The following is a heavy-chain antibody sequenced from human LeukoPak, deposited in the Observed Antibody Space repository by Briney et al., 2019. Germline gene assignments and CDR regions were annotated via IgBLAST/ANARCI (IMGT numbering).Heavy chain of an antibody. V-gene: IGHV4-4*07. D-gene: IGHD5-12*01. CDR1: GGSISGYF. CDR2: IYSSGSN. J-gene: IGHJ4*02. Sequence: SATLSLACTVSGGSISGYFWGWIRQPAGKGLEWIGRIYSSGSNNYNPSLKSRVTMSLDTSKNHLSLNLSSVTAADTAVYYCAREPTSGREPTSGRPLDYWGQGTLVTVSS. CDR3: AREPTSGREPTSGRPLDY.